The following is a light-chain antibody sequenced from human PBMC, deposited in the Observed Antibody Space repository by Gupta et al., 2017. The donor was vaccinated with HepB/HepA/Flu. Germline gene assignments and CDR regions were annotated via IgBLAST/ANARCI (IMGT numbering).Light chain of an antibody. J-gene: IGLJ2*01. Sequence: QSALTQPASVSGSPGPSITIPCPATSSDVGDYKSVSWYQQHPGKAPKLLISNVSNRPSGVSNRFSGSKSGNTASLTISGLQAEDEADYYCSSFTYTMTLVVFGGGTKVTVL. V-gene: IGLV2-14*01. CDR1: SSDVGDYKS. CDR2: NVS. CDR3: SSFTYTMTLVV.